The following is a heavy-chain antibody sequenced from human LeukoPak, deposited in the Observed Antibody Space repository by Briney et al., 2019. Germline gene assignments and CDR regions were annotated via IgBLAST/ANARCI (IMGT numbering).Heavy chain of an antibody. V-gene: IGHV3-48*03. CDR1: GFTFTTYE. CDR3: ARDDVLSLGISFDL. D-gene: IGHD3-10*02. Sequence: GGSLRLSCAASGFTFTTYEMNWVRQAPGKGLEWVSYISGSGSRIYYADSVEGRFTISRDNAKHSLYLQMKSLRAEDTAVYYCARDDVLSLGISFDLWGRGTLVTVSS. J-gene: IGHJ2*01. CDR2: ISGSGSRI.